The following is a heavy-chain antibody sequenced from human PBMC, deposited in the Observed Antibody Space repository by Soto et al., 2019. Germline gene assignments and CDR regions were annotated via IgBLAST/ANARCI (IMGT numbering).Heavy chain of an antibody. CDR1: GYTFTSYG. D-gene: IGHD6-6*01. J-gene: IGHJ6*03. V-gene: IGHV1-18*01. Sequence: QVQLGQSGAEVKKPGASVKVSCKASGYTFTSYGISWVRQAPGQGLEWMGWISAYNGNTNYAQKLQGRVTMTKDTSTSTADMELRSLRYGDTAVYYCARAGRIAARQASTPYDYYYYRDVWSKGTTVTVAS. CDR2: ISAYNGNT. CDR3: ARAGRIAARQASTPYDYYYYRDV.